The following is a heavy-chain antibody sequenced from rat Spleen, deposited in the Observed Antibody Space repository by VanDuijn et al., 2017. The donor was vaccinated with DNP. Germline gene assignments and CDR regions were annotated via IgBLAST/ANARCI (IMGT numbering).Heavy chain of an antibody. J-gene: IGHJ2*01. V-gene: IGHV5-25*01. CDR1: GFTFSDYY. CDR3: ARGGKLYFDY. Sequence: EVQLVESGGDLVQPGGSLKLSCVASGFTFSDYYMAWVRQAPKKGLKWVASISASGGSTSYRDSVKGRFTISRDNAKSTLYLQMNSLRSEDTATYYCARGGKLYFDYWGQGVMVTVSS. CDR2: ISASGGST.